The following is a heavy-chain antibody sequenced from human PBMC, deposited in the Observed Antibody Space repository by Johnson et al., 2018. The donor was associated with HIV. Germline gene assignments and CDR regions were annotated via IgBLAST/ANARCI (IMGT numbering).Heavy chain of an antibody. D-gene: IGHD1-26*01. J-gene: IGHJ3*02. CDR1: GFTFSSYG. V-gene: IGHV3-30*02. CDR3: AKGGPDAFDI. CDR2: IRYDGSNK. Sequence: QVQLVESGGGVVQPGGSPRLSCAASGFTFSSYGMHWVRQAPGKGLEWVAFIRYDGSNKYYADSVKGRFTIYRDNSKNTLYLQMNSLRAEDTAVYYCAKGGPDAFDIWGQGTMVTVSS.